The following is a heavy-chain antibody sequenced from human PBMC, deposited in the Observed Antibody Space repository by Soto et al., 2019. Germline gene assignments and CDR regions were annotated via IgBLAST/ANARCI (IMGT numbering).Heavy chain of an antibody. V-gene: IGHV4-61*01. Sequence: SETLSLTCSVSGGSVSDKTYYWSWIRQPPGRRLEWIGYVYYSGTTNYNPSLKSRVTISVDLSKNRFSLRLSSVTTADTALYYCARTTAVPNTLRSRYFFDYWGQGTLVTVSS. CDR2: VYYSGTT. D-gene: IGHD4-17*01. CDR1: GGSVSDKTYY. J-gene: IGHJ4*02. CDR3: ARTTAVPNTLRSRYFFDY.